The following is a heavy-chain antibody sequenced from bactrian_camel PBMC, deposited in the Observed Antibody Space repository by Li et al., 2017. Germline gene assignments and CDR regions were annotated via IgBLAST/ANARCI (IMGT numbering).Heavy chain of an antibody. V-gene: IGHV3S53*01. J-gene: IGHJ4*01. D-gene: IGHD7*01. Sequence: QLVESGGGSVRAGGSLTLSCTPSNDIYSSDCMGWFRQAPGKGREAVATTNSNGRSSYASSVKGRFTVSKDNAKNTLTLQMNSLEPEDSAMYFYAAGTVNCWIGANFAYWGQGTQVTVS. CDR2: TNSNGRS. CDR1: NDIYSSDC. CDR3: AAGTVNCWIGANFAY.